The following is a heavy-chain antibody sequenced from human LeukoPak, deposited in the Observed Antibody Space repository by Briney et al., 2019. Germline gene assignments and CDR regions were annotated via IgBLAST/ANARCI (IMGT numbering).Heavy chain of an antibody. CDR1: GGSFSGYY. V-gene: IGHV4-34*01. Sequence: SETLSLTCAVYGGSFSGYYWSWIRQPPGKGLEWTGEINHSGSTNYSPSLKSRVTISVDTSKNQFSLKLRSVTAADTAVYYCARISSSNWYNERGAFDVWGQGTMVTVSS. CDR2: INHSGST. D-gene: IGHD6-13*01. J-gene: IGHJ3*01. CDR3: ARISSSNWYNERGAFDV.